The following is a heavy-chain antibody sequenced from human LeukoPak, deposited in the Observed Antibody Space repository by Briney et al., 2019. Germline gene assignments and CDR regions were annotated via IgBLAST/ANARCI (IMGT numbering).Heavy chain of an antibody. CDR2: IIPIFGTA. V-gene: IGHV1-69*13. CDR3: ARLNYGGNSIVWDY. Sequence: SVTVSCKASGGTFSSYAISWVRQAPGQGLEWMGGIIPIFGTANYAQKFQGRVTITADESTSTAYMELSSLRSEDTAVYYCARLNYGGNSIVWDYWGQGTLVTVSS. D-gene: IGHD4-23*01. J-gene: IGHJ4*02. CDR1: GGTFSSYA.